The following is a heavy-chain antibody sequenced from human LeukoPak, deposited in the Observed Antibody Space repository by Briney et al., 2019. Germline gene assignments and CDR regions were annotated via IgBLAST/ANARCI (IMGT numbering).Heavy chain of an antibody. CDR2: IYPGDSDT. J-gene: IGHJ4*02. CDR3: ATYSSSSGYFDY. D-gene: IGHD6-6*01. Sequence: GESLKISCKGSGYSFTSYWIGWVRQMPGKGLEWMGIIYPGDSDTRYSPSFQGQVTMSADKSTSTAYLQWTSLKASDTAMYYCATYSSSSGYFDYWGQGTLVTVSS. CDR1: GYSFTSYW. V-gene: IGHV5-51*01.